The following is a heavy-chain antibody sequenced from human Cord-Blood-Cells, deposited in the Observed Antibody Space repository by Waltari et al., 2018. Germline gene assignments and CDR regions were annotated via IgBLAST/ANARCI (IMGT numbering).Heavy chain of an antibody. V-gene: IGHV3-53*04. CDR1: GFTVSSNY. J-gene: IGHJ2*01. CDR2: IYSGGRT. D-gene: IGHD3-10*01. CDR3: ARERGPRYFDL. Sequence: EVQLVESGGGLVQPGGSLRLSCAASGFTVSSNYMSWVHQAPGKGVGWFSVIYSGGRTYYADSVKGRFTISRHNSKNTLYLQMNSLRAEDTAVYCCARERGPRYFDLWGRGTLVTVSS.